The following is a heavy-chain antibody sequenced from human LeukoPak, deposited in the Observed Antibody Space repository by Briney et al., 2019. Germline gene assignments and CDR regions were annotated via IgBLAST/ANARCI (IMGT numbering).Heavy chain of an antibody. CDR2: IYYSGST. CDR1: GGSISSYY. J-gene: IGHJ6*03. D-gene: IGHD3-3*01. Sequence: PSETLSLTCTVSGGSISSYYWSWIRQPPGKGLEWIGNIYYSGSTNYNPSLKSRVAISVDTSKNQFSLKLSSVTAADTAVYYCARVSGYDFWSGYRPPSNYYYYYMDVWGKGTTVTVSS. CDR3: ARVSGYDFWSGYRPPSNYYYYYMDV. V-gene: IGHV4-59*01.